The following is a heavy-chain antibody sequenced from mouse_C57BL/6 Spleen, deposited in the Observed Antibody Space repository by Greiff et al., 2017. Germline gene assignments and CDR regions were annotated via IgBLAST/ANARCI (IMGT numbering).Heavy chain of an antibody. J-gene: IGHJ2*01. D-gene: IGHD1-1*01. CDR2: INPNNGGT. V-gene: IGHV1-22*01. Sequence: VQLKQSGPELVKPGASVKMSCKASGYTFTDYNMHWVKQSHGKSLEWIGYINPNNGGTSYNQKFKGKATLTVNKSSSTAYMELRSLTSEDSAVYDCASITTVVARDYWGQGTTLTVSS. CDR3: ASITTVVARDY. CDR1: GYTFTDYN.